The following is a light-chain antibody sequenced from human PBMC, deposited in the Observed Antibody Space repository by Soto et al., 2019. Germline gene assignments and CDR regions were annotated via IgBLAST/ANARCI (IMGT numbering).Light chain of an antibody. CDR3: QQYSGSPPRT. V-gene: IGKV4-1*01. Sequence: DIVMTQSPDSLAVSLGERATINCKSSQSVLYSSNNKNYLAWYQQTAGQPPNLLISWASTRESGVPDRFSGSGSGTDFTLTISRLQAEDVAVYYCQQYSGSPPRTFGRGTKVEI. CDR2: WAS. J-gene: IGKJ1*01. CDR1: QSVLYSSNNKNY.